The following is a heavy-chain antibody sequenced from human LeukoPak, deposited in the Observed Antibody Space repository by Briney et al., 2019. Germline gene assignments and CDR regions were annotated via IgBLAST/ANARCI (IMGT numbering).Heavy chain of an antibody. Sequence: GSLRLSCAASGLTVSSNYMSWVRPAPGKRLEWVSVIYSDGSTYYADSVKGRFTISRDNSKNTLYLQMNSLSAEDTAVYFCARRPDYGGTPTFDYWGQGTLVTVSS. J-gene: IGHJ4*02. CDR3: ARRPDYGGTPTFDY. CDR1: GLTVSSNY. V-gene: IGHV3-66*01. D-gene: IGHD4-23*01. CDR2: IYSDGST.